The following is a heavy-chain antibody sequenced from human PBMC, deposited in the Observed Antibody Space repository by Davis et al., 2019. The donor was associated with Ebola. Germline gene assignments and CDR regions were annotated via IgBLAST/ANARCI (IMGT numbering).Heavy chain of an antibody. J-gene: IGHJ4*02. CDR3: ARAQFPTTSDH. D-gene: IGHD1-1*01. CDR1: VYTFTNYG. V-gene: IGHV1-18*04. Sequence: ASSVNVSCKASVYTFTNYGITWVRQAPGQGLEWMGWINPHNGNTNYAQNVQGRVTMTTDTSTSTAYMEVGSLRSDDSAVYYCARAQFPTTSDHWGQGTLVTVSS. CDR2: INPHNGNT.